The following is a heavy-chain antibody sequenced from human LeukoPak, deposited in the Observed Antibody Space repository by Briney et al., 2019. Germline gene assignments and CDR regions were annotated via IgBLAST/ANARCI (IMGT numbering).Heavy chain of an antibody. CDR1: GGSISPYY. Sequence: PSETLSLTCTVSGGSISPYYWSWIRQPPGKGLEWIGYIYYSGSTNYNPSLKSRVTISLDTSKNQFSLKLGSVTAADTAVYYCARVRFSSSWFDYWGQGTLVTVSS. CDR3: ARVRFSSSWFDY. D-gene: IGHD6-13*01. J-gene: IGHJ4*02. V-gene: IGHV4-59*01. CDR2: IYYSGST.